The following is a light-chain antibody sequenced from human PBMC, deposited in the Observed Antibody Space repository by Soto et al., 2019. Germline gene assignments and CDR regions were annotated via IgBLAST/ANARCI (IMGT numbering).Light chain of an antibody. CDR3: QQYGSSTIT. V-gene: IGKV3-20*01. J-gene: IGKJ5*01. CDR2: GAS. Sequence: EIVLTQSPGTLSLSPGERATLSCRASQSVSSSYLAWYQQKPGQAHRXXIYGASSRATGIPDRFSVIGSGTDLTLTLGRLEPEDVAVDDCQQYGSSTITFGQGTRLEIK. CDR1: QSVSSSY.